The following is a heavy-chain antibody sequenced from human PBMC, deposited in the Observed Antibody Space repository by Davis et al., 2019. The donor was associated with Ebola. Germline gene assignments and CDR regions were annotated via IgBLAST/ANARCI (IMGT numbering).Heavy chain of an antibody. J-gene: IGHJ6*02. CDR1: GYTFTTYD. V-gene: IGHV1-8*01. CDR3: ARGGYFDWLTRWHYYGMDV. CDR2: MNPNSENT. Sequence: AASVKVSCKAPGYTFTTYDIHWVRQATGQGLEWMGWMNPNSENTGYAQKFQGRVTMTRSTSISTAYMELSSLRSEDTAVYYCARGGYFDWLTRWHYYGMDVWGQGTTVTVSS. D-gene: IGHD3-9*01.